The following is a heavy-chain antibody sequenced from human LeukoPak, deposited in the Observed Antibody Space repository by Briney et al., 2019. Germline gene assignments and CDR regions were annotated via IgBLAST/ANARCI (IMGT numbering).Heavy chain of an antibody. J-gene: IGHJ4*02. CDR3: ARDYGAPDY. D-gene: IGHD4-17*01. Sequence: PGGSLRLSCAASGFTFSSYRMSWVRQAPGKGLEWVANIKQDGSEKYYVDSVKGRFTVSRDNAKNSLYLQMNSLRAEDTAVYYCARDYGAPDYWGQGTLVTVSS. CDR1: GFTFSSYR. CDR2: IKQDGSEK. V-gene: IGHV3-7*01.